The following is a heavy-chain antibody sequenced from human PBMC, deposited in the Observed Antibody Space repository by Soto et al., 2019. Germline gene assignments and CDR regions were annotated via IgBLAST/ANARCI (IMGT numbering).Heavy chain of an antibody. D-gene: IGHD4-17*01. Sequence: EVQLVESGGGLVQPGGSLRLSCTASGFTFSDPYMDWVRQAPGKGLVWVARSRNKANRYSTEYAASVKGRFTISRADSQNFLYLQLNSLQYDDSAVYVCASSWGDYWDFDYWGQGTLVTVSS. CDR3: ASSWGDYWDFDY. J-gene: IGHJ4*02. CDR2: SRNKANRYST. V-gene: IGHV3-72*01. CDR1: GFTFSDPY.